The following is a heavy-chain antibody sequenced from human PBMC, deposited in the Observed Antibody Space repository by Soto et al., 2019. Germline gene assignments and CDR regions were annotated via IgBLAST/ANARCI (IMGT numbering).Heavy chain of an antibody. CDR2: ISSLSSTI. Sequence: GGSLRLSCAASGFTFSSYAMNWVRQAPGKGLEWVAYISSLSSTIHYADSVRGRFTISRDNANNFLYLQMDSLRDEDTAVYYCARDLYTLQPRVDYWGQGTLVTGSS. D-gene: IGHD2-2*02. J-gene: IGHJ4*02. CDR3: ARDLYTLQPRVDY. V-gene: IGHV3-48*02. CDR1: GFTFSSYA.